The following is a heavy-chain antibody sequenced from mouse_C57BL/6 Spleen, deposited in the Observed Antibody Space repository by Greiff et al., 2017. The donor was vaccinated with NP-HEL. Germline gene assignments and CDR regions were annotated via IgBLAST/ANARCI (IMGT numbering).Heavy chain of an antibody. D-gene: IGHD2-1*01. Sequence: EVMLVESGGGLVKPGGSLKLSCAASGFTFSSYTMSWVRQTPEKRLEWVATISGGGGNTYYPDRVKGRFTISSDNAKNTLYLEMSSLRSEDTALYYGARPLYYGNPEDWGQGTTLTVSS. CDR1: GFTFSSYT. CDR3: ARPLYYGNPED. J-gene: IGHJ2*01. V-gene: IGHV5-9*01. CDR2: ISGGGGNT.